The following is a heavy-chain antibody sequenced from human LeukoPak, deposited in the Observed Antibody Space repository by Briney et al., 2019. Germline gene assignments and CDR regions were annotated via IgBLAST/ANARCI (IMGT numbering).Heavy chain of an antibody. CDR2: ISAYNGNT. CDR1: GGTFSSYA. D-gene: IGHD3-3*01. V-gene: IGHV1-18*01. Sequence: ASVKVSCKASGGTFSSYAISWVRQAPGQGLEWMGWISAYNGNTNYAQKLQGRVTMTTDTSTSTAYMELRSLRSDDTAVYYCARDGASYDFWSGYSNWFDPWGQGTLVTVSS. CDR3: ARDGASYDFWSGYSNWFDP. J-gene: IGHJ5*02.